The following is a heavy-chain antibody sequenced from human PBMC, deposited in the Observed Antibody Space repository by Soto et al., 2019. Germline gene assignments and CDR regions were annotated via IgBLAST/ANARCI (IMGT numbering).Heavy chain of an antibody. Sequence: ASVKVSCKASGYTFTSYGISWVRQAPGQGLEWMGWISAYNGNTNYAQKLQGRVTMTTDTSTSTAYMELRSLRSDDTAVYYCARGYCSGGSCYSGLFNYYYYCMDVWGKGTTVTVSS. CDR3: ARGYCSGGSCYSGLFNYYYYCMDV. CDR2: ISAYNGNT. J-gene: IGHJ6*03. D-gene: IGHD2-15*01. V-gene: IGHV1-18*01. CDR1: GYTFTSYG.